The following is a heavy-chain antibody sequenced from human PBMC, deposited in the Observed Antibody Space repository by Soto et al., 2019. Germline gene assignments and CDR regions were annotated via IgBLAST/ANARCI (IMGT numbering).Heavy chain of an antibody. Sequence: QVQLVESGGGVVQPGRSLRLSCAASGFTFSSYGMHWVRQAPGKGLEWVAVIWYDGSNKYYADSVKGRFTISRDNSKNTLYLQMNSLRAEDTAVYYCARDLRGRLWFGVGWTGMDVWGQGTTVTVSS. CDR1: GFTFSSYG. CDR3: ARDLRGRLWFGVGWTGMDV. D-gene: IGHD3-10*01. J-gene: IGHJ6*02. CDR2: IWYDGSNK. V-gene: IGHV3-33*01.